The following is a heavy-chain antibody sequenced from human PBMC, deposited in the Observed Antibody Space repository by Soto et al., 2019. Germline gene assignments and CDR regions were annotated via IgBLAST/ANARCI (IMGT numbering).Heavy chain of an antibody. V-gene: IGHV1-69*01. CDR2: FIPIFGTA. J-gene: IGHJ4*02. CDR1: EGPLRSIA. CDR3: ASHYDILTGYYTPLGY. Sequence: QVQLVQSGPEWKRPGSWVKFSCKASEGPLRSIASSGLRQPPEQGLEWMGGFIPIFGTANYAQKFQGRVTITADESTSTAYMELSSLRSEDTAVYYCASHYDILTGYYTPLGYWGQGTLVTVSS. D-gene: IGHD3-9*01.